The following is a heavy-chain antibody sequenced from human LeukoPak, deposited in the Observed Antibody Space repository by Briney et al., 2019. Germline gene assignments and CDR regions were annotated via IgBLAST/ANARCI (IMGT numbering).Heavy chain of an antibody. V-gene: IGHV1-8*01. Sequence: ASVKVSCKASGYTFTSYDINWVRQAIGQGLEWMGWMNPNSGNTGYAQKFQGRVTMTRNTSISTAYMELSSLRSEDTAVYYCARRRSYSSSLRHGYFQHWGQGTLVTVSS. CDR1: GYTFTSYD. J-gene: IGHJ1*01. CDR2: MNPNSGNT. D-gene: IGHD6-13*01. CDR3: ARRRSYSSSLRHGYFQH.